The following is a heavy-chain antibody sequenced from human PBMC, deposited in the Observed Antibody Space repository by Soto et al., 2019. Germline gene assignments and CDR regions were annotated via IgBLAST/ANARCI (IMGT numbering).Heavy chain of an antibody. CDR3: AKSLVQVFYTLGMDV. CDR2: ISYDGSNK. D-gene: IGHD3-16*01. V-gene: IGHV3-30-3*02. Sequence: GGSLRLSCAASGFTFSSYAMHWVRQAPGKGMEWVAVISYDGSNKYYADSVKGRFTISRDNSKNTLYLQMNSLRAEDTAVYYCAKSLVQVFYTLGMDVWGQGTTVTVSS. J-gene: IGHJ6*02. CDR1: GFTFSSYA.